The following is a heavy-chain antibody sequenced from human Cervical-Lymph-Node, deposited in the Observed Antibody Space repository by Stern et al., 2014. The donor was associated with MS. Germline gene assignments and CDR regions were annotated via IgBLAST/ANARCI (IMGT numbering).Heavy chain of an antibody. J-gene: IGHJ4*02. CDR1: GYTFTSYW. V-gene: IGHV5-51*01. CDR3: ARQRYFDY. Sequence: EVQLVESGPEVKRPGESLKISCQASGYTFTSYWIGWVRQMPGKGLEWIAIIFPGGSDIRYSPSLPGQVTISADKSSSTAYLQWNNLKASDTAIYYCARQRYFDYWGQGTLVTVSS. CDR2: IFPGGSDI.